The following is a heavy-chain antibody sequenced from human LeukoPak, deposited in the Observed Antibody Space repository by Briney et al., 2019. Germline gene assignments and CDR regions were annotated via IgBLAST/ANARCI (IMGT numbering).Heavy chain of an antibody. Sequence: ASAKVSCKASGYTFTAYYIYWVRQAPGQGLEWVGFIHPNSGATNYAPKFQGRVTMARDTSISTAYMELSRLTSDDTAMYYCARDGDSRMVDFDYWGQGTLVTVSS. CDR2: IHPNSGAT. D-gene: IGHD3-10*01. J-gene: IGHJ4*02. CDR1: GYTFTAYY. CDR3: ARDGDSRMVDFDY. V-gene: IGHV1-2*02.